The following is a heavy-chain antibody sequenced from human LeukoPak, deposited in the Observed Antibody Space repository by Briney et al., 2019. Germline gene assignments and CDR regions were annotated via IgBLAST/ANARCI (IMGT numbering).Heavy chain of an antibody. CDR2: ISSSGSTI. Sequence: PGRSLRLSCAASGFTFSDYYMSWTRQAPGKGLEWVSYISSSGSTIYYADSVKGRFTISRDNAKNSLYLQMNSLRAEDTAVYYCAREGCSGGSCYYNYYYMDVWGKGTTVTVSS. J-gene: IGHJ6*03. CDR3: AREGCSGGSCYYNYYYMDV. D-gene: IGHD2-15*01. CDR1: GFTFSDYY. V-gene: IGHV3-11*04.